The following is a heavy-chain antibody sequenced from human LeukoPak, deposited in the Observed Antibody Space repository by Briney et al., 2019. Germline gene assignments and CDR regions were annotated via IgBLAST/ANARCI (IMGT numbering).Heavy chain of an antibody. V-gene: IGHV3-7*01. CDR1: GFTFSSYA. D-gene: IGHD5-24*01. J-gene: IGHJ4*02. Sequence: GGSLRLSCAASGFTFSSYAMSWVRQAPGKGLERVANINEDGSETYYVDSVRGRFSISRDNAKNSMYLEMNSLRAEDTAVYFCTRDRGWQQFDYWGQGTLVTVSS. CDR3: TRDRGWQQFDY. CDR2: INEDGSET.